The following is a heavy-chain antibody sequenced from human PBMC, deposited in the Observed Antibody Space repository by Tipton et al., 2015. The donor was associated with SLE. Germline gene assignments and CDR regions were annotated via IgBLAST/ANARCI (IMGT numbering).Heavy chain of an antibody. V-gene: IGHV4-39*01. CDR2: IYYSGIT. CDR1: GDSISNSPYY. D-gene: IGHD2-2*01. CDR3: ASEGPARNNRFDP. Sequence: TLSLTCTVSGDSISNSPYYWGWIRQPPGKGLQWIGNIYYSGITHYNPSLKSRVTISVDTSKNQFSLNLTSVTAADTAVYYCASEGPARNNRFDPWGQGTLVTVSS. J-gene: IGHJ5*02.